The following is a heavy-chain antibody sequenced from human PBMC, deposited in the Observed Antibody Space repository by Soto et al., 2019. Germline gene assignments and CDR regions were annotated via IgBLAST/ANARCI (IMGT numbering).Heavy chain of an antibody. V-gene: IGHV4-59*08. CDR1: GASISYYY. D-gene: IGHD1-1*01. Sequence: QFQLQESGPGLVKPSETLSLTCTVSGASISYYYWSWIRQTPGKGLEWIGCSYYSGSTTYNPSLKSRVTISIDTSKTHFSLRLRSLTAADTAVYYCARRQNWNNLFDTWGQGTLVIVSS. CDR3: ARRQNWNNLFDT. J-gene: IGHJ4*02. CDR2: SYYSGST.